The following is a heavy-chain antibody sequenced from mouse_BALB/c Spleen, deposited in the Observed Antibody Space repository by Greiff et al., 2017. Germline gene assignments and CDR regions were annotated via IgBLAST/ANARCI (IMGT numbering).Heavy chain of an antibody. Sequence: QVQLKQSGPGLVAPSQSLSITCTVSGFSLTSYDISWIRQPPGKGLEWLGVIWTGGGTNYNSAFMSRLSISKDNSKSQVFLKMNSLQTDDTAIYYCVRGDYGNSYYFDYWGQGTTLTVSS. J-gene: IGHJ2*01. CDR2: IWTGGGT. V-gene: IGHV2-9-2*01. CDR3: VRGDYGNSYYFDY. CDR1: GFSLTSYD. D-gene: IGHD2-1*01.